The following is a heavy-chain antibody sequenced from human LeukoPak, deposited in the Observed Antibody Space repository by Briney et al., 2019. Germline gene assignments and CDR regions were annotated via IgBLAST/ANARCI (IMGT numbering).Heavy chain of an antibody. CDR1: GRSISSSSYY. V-gene: IGHV4-39*01. Sequence: PSETLSLTCTVSGRSISSSSYYCGWIRQPPGKGLEWIESIYYSGSTYYNPSLKSRVTISVDTAKNQFSLKLSSVTAADTAVYYCARAGEPPYYYYYMDVWGKGTTVTVSS. J-gene: IGHJ6*03. CDR3: ARAGEPPYYYYYMDV. CDR2: IYYSGST. D-gene: IGHD7-27*01.